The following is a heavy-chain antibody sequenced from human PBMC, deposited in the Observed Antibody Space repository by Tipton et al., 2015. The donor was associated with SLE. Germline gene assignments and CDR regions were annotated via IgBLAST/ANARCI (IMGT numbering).Heavy chain of an antibody. CDR3: ARGAGGIQDY. Sequence: TLSLTCTVTGGSISSYYWSWIRQPAGKVLEWIGRIYTSGSPNYNPSLKSRVTISVDTSKNQFSLKLSSVSAADTAVYYWARGAGGIQDYWGQGTLVTVSS. J-gene: IGHJ4*02. D-gene: IGHD3-16*01. V-gene: IGHV4-4*07. CDR1: GGSISSYY. CDR2: IYTSGSP.